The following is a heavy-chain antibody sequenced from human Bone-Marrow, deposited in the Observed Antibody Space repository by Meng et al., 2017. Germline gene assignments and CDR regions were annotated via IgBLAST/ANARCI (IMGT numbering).Heavy chain of an antibody. Sequence: GESLKISCAASGFAFSSYSMNWVRQAPGKGLEWVSSISSSSSFIHYADSVKGRFTVSRDNAKKSLYLHLNSLRGEDTAVYYCVRDSRGKYDSSGPSFWGQGTLVTSPQ. J-gene: IGHJ4*02. CDR3: VRDSRGKYDSSGPSF. D-gene: IGHD3-22*01. V-gene: IGHV3-21*01. CDR2: ISSSSSFI. CDR1: GFAFSSYS.